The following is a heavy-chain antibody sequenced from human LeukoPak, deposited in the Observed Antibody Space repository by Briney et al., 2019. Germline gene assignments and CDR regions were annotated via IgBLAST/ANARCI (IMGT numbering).Heavy chain of an antibody. D-gene: IGHD6-19*01. Sequence: PGASLRLSCAASGFTFSSYAMSWVRQAPGKGLEWVSGISGSGGNTNYADSVKGRFTISRDNSKNTLYLQMNSLRAEDTAVYYCAKLYSSGWNGDENWGQGTLVSVSS. J-gene: IGHJ4*02. CDR2: ISGSGGNT. CDR3: AKLYSSGWNGDEN. V-gene: IGHV3-23*01. CDR1: GFTFSSYA.